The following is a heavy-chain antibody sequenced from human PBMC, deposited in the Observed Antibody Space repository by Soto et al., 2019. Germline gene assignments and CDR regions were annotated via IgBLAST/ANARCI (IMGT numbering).Heavy chain of an antibody. CDR1: GFTFSTYA. J-gene: IGHJ6*02. D-gene: IGHD6-13*01. CDR2: VSGSGGST. Sequence: GGSLRLSCAASGFTFSTYAMNWVRQAPGGGLEWVSAVSGSGGSTYYADSVKGRFTISRDNSKNTLYLQMNSLRAEDTAIYCCAKDLYSSSWYNYYYAMDVWGQGTTVTVSS. V-gene: IGHV3-23*01. CDR3: AKDLYSSSWYNYYYAMDV.